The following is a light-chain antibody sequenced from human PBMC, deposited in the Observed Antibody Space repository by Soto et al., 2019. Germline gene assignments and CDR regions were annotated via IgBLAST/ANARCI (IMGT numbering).Light chain of an antibody. Sequence: EVVMTQSPALLSVSPGERVTLSCRASQSVNNNLAWYQQQPGQAPRLLIYDTSSRATGVPARFSGSGSGTEFTHTISSLKAEDFAVYYCQQYNDRPPLTFGGGTKVEI. CDR2: DTS. J-gene: IGKJ4*01. CDR1: QSVNNN. V-gene: IGKV3-15*01. CDR3: QQYNDRPPLT.